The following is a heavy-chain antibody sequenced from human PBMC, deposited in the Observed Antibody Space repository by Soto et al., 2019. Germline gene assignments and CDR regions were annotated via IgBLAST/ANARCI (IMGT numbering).Heavy chain of an antibody. J-gene: IGHJ4*01. CDR3: ASDYLHQTRRSYYFDY. CDR2: IWYDGSNK. Sequence: QVQLVESGGGVVQPGRSLRLSCAASGFTFSSYGMHWVRQAPGKGLEWVAVIWYDGSNKYYADSVKGRFTISRDNSKSTLYLQMNSLRAKDTAVYYCASDYLHQTRRSYYFDYLGQETLVTASS. D-gene: IGHD3-16*02. V-gene: IGHV3-33*01. CDR1: GFTFSSYG.